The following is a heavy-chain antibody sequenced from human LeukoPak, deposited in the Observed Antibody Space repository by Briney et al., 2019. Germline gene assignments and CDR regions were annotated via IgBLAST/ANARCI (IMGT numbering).Heavy chain of an antibody. J-gene: IGHJ4*02. D-gene: IGHD5-24*01. CDR1: GFTFSSYS. CDR2: ISSSSSTI. V-gene: IGHV3-48*01. Sequence: GGSLRLSCAASGFTFSSYSMNWVRQAPGKGLEWVSYISSSSSTIYYADSVKGRFTISRDNAKNSLYLQMNSLRAEDTAVYYCAREVEMATIGVYYYWGQGTLVTVSS. CDR3: AREVEMATIGVYYY.